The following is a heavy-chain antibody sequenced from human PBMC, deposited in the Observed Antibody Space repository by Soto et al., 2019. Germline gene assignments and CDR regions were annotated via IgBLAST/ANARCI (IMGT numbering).Heavy chain of an antibody. CDR2: ISSSSSTI. Sequence: EVQLVESGGGLVQPGGSLRLSCPASGFTFSSYSMNWVRQAPGKGLEWVSYISSSSSTIYYADSVKGRFTISRDNAKNSLYLRMNSLRAEDTAVYYCARFPVEGLRYFDCFPFDYWGQGTLVTVSS. J-gene: IGHJ4*02. D-gene: IGHD3-9*01. CDR1: GFTFSSYS. CDR3: ARFPVEGLRYFDCFPFDY. V-gene: IGHV3-48*01.